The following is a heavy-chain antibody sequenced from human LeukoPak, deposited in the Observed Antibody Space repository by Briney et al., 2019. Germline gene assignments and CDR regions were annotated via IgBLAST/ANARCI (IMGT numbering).Heavy chain of an antibody. J-gene: IGHJ4*02. CDR1: GFTFDDYA. CDR3: AKGQGQWLVLDY. CDR2: ISWNSGSI. V-gene: IGHV3-9*01. Sequence: PGGSLRLSCAASGFTFDDYAMHWVRQAPGKGLEWVSGISWNSGSIGYADSVKGRFTISRDNAKNSLYLQMNSLRAEDTALYYCAKGQGQWLVLDYWGQGTLVTVSS. D-gene: IGHD6-19*01.